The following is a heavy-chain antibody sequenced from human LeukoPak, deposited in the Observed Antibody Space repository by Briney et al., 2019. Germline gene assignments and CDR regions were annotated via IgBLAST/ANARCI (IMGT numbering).Heavy chain of an antibody. V-gene: IGHV3-7*01. CDR2: IKQDGSEK. D-gene: IGHD6-13*01. J-gene: IGHJ4*02. Sequence: QTGGSLRLSCAAWGFTFSSYWMSWVRQAPGKGLEWVANIKQDGSEKYYVDSVKGRFTISRDNAKNSLYLQMNSLRAEDTAVYYCARESGSSSWRIDYWGQGTLVTVSS. CDR1: GFTFSSYW. CDR3: ARESGSSSWRIDY.